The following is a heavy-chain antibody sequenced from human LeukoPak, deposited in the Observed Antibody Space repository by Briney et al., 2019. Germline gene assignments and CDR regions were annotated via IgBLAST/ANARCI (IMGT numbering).Heavy chain of an antibody. Sequence: ASVKVSCKASGYTFTSYGISWVRQAPGQALEWMGWISAYNGNTNYAQKLQGRVTMTTDTSTSTAYRELRSLRSDDTAVYYCARRLAAAGNNWFDPWGQGTLVTVSS. CDR1: GYTFTSYG. CDR2: ISAYNGNT. D-gene: IGHD6-13*01. V-gene: IGHV1-18*01. CDR3: ARRLAAAGNNWFDP. J-gene: IGHJ5*02.